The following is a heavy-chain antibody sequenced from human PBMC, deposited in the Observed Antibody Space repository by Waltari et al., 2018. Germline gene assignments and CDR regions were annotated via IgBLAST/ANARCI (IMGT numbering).Heavy chain of an antibody. V-gene: IGHV4-4*02. CDR2: VHGSGRT. J-gene: IGHJ4*02. CDR3: ARDRGRGLYLDS. Sequence: QLQLQESGPGLVEPSGTLSLTCGVSGDSITSSYLWNWVRQSPGKGLEWIGQVHGSGRTNYNPSLASLVTVSLDTYNMQFSLKVASATAADTAVYYCARDRGRGLYLDSWGPGTLVTVSP. D-gene: IGHD2-15*01. CDR1: GDSITSSYL.